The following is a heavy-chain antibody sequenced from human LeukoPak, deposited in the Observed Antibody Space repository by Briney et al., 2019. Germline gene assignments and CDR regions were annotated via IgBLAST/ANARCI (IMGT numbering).Heavy chain of an antibody. V-gene: IGHV3-23*01. CDR2: ISGSGGST. J-gene: IGHJ4*02. CDR3: AKALATSYYFDY. Sequence: GGSLRLSCAASGFTFSSYAMSWVRQAPGKGLEWVSAISGSGGSTYYADSVGGRFTISRDNSKNTLYLQINSLRAEDTAVYYCAKALATSYYFDYWGQGTLVTVSS. CDR1: GFTFSSYA. D-gene: IGHD5-12*01.